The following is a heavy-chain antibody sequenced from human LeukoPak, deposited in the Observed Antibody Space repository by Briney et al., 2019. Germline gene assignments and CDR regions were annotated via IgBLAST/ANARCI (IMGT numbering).Heavy chain of an antibody. CDR1: GFTFSSYA. CDR3: ARDLLYSSSPDY. D-gene: IGHD6-13*01. J-gene: IGHJ4*02. V-gene: IGHV3-30-3*01. CDR2: ISYDGSNK. Sequence: GGSLRLSCAASGFTFSSYAMHWVRQAPGKGLEWVAVISYDGSNKYYADSVKGRFTISRDNSKNTLYLQMNSLRSEDTAVYYCARDLLYSSSPDYWGQGTLVTVSS.